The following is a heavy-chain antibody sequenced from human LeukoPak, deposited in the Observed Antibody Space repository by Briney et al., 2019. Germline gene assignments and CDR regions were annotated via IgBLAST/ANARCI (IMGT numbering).Heavy chain of an antibody. Sequence: GGSLRLSCAASGLTFAGYDMSWVRQAPGKGLEWVSYISSSSSTIYYADSVKGRFTISRDNAKNSLYLQMNSLRAEDTAVYYCARRDTGLDYWGQGTLVTVSS. V-gene: IGHV3-48*04. J-gene: IGHJ4*02. CDR3: ARRDTGLDY. CDR2: ISSSSSTI. D-gene: IGHD5-18*01. CDR1: GLTFAGYD.